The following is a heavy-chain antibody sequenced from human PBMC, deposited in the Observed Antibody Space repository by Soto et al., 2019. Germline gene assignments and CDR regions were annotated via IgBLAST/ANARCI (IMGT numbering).Heavy chain of an antibody. Sequence: ASVKVSCKASGYSFSSHAITWVRQAPGQGLEWMGGIIPVFGTPSYAQKFQGRVTISADKSTNTSSLELRSLRSEDTAVYYCARGGALSTSWYWGDGLDSWGQGTQVTVSS. V-gene: IGHV1-69*06. CDR1: GYSFSSHA. CDR2: IIPVFGTP. D-gene: IGHD6-13*01. J-gene: IGHJ4*02. CDR3: ARGGALSTSWYWGDGLDS.